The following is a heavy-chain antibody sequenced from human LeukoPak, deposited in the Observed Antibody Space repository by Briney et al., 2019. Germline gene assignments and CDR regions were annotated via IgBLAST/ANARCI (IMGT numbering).Heavy chain of an antibody. CDR1: GFTVSSNY. J-gene: IGHJ4*02. CDR2: ISVRGGTT. V-gene: IGHV3-23*01. D-gene: IGHD3-16*01. CDR3: AGGGPKNTHAY. Sequence: HPGGSLRLSCAASGFTVSSNYMSWVRQAPGKGLEWVSGISVRGGTTYYAESVRGRFTISRDNSNNTLYLQMNTLRDDDTALYYCAGGGPKNTHAYGGQEPLLTVPS.